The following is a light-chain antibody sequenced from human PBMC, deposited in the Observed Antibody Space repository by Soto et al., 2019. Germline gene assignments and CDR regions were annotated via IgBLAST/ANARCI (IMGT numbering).Light chain of an antibody. CDR3: CSYAGSYTLV. J-gene: IGLJ2*01. Sequence: QSALTQPRSVSGSPGQSVTISCTGTSSDVGGYNSVSWYQQHPGKAPKLMIYDVNKWPSGVPDRFSGSKSGNTASLTISGLQAEDEADYYCCSYAGSYTLVFGGGTKLTVL. V-gene: IGLV2-11*01. CDR2: DVN. CDR1: SSDVGGYNS.